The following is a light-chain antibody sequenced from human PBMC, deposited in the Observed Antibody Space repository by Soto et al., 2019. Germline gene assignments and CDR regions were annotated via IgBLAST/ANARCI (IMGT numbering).Light chain of an antibody. Sequence: EIVLTQSPGTLSVSPGERATLSCRASQSVATNYLAWYQQTPGQAPRLLIYGASSRATDVPDRFSGSGSGTDFTLTISRLEPEDCAVYSCQQYGTSTVTFGQGTKVEIK. CDR3: QQYGTSTVT. J-gene: IGKJ1*01. CDR2: GAS. V-gene: IGKV3-20*01. CDR1: QSVATNY.